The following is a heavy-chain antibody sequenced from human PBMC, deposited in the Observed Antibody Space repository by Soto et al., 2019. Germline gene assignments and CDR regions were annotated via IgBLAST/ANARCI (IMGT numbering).Heavy chain of an antibody. V-gene: IGHV4-34*01. CDR1: GGSFSGYC. Sequence: SETLSLTCAVSGGSFSGYCWSWIRQSPGKGLEWVGEVNHSGGTNYNPSLKSRVTISVDPSKNQFSLNLTSVTAADTAFYYCARESYTYGQQNYFYFGLDVWGQGTTVTVSS. CDR3: ARESYTYGQQNYFYFGLDV. D-gene: IGHD5-18*01. J-gene: IGHJ6*02. CDR2: VNHSGGT.